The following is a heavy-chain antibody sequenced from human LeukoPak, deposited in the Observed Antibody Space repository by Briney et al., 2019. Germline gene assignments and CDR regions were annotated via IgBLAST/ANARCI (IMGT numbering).Heavy chain of an antibody. J-gene: IGHJ5*02. V-gene: IGHV3-30*02. CDR2: IRYDASNK. CDR3: AKKRGAAFYNWFDP. D-gene: IGHD1-26*01. Sequence: GGPLRPSCAASGFTFSSFGVHWVRQAPGKGLEGGAYIRYDASNKNYADSLEGRFSISRDNSKNALYLQIDSLRPEDTAVYYCAKKRGAAFYNWFDPWGQGALVTVSS. CDR1: GFTFSSFG.